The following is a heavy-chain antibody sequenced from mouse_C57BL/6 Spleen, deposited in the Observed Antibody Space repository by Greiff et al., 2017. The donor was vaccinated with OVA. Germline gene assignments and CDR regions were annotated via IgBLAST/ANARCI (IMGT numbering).Heavy chain of an antibody. CDR1: GFTFTDYY. J-gene: IGHJ2*01. CDR3: GRSNLDWALDY. CDR2: IRNKANGYTT. V-gene: IGHV7-3*01. D-gene: IGHD4-1*01. Sequence: DVKRQESGGGLVQPGGSLSLSCAASGFTFTDYYMSWVRQPPGKALEWLGFIRNKANGYTTEYSASVKGRFTISRDNSQSILYHQINALRAEDGAAMYCGRSNLDWALDYWGQGTTLTVSS.